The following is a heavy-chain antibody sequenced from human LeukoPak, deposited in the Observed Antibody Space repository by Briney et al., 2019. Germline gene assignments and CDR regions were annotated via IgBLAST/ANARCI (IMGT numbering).Heavy chain of an antibody. V-gene: IGHV4-30-2*01. J-gene: IGHJ4*02. CDR3: ARDPGLYYFDY. CDR1: GGSISSGGYY. Sequence: PSETLSLTCTVSGGSISSGGYYWSWIRQPPGKGLEWIGYIYHSGSTYYNPSLKSRVTISVDRSKNQFSLKLSSVTAADTAVYYCARDPGLYYFDYWGQGTLVTVSS. CDR2: IYHSGST.